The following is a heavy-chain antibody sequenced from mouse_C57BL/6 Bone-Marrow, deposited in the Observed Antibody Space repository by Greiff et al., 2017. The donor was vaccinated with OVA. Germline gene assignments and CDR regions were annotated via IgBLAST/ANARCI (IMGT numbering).Heavy chain of an antibody. D-gene: IGHD2-3*01. V-gene: IGHV1-20*01. Sequence: EVKLMESGPELVKPGDSVKISCKASGYSFTGYFMNWVMQSHGKSLEWIGRINPYNGDTFYNQKFKGKATLTVDKSSSTARMELRSLTSEDSAVYYCATIYDGYSAWFAYWGQGTLVTVSA. CDR2: INPYNGDT. CDR1: GYSFTGYF. CDR3: ATIYDGYSAWFAY. J-gene: IGHJ3*01.